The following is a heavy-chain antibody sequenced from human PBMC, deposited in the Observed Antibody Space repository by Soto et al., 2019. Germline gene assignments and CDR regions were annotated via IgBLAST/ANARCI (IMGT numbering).Heavy chain of an antibody. CDR3: ARSRFDSSGNDAFDI. CDR2: ISSSGSTI. D-gene: IGHD6-19*01. Sequence: GGSLILSCAASGFTFSDYYMSWIRQAPGKGLEWVSYISSSGSTIYYADSVKGRFTISRDNAKNSLYLQMNSLRAEDTAVYYCARSRFDSSGNDAFDIWGQGTMVTVSS. CDR1: GFTFSDYY. J-gene: IGHJ3*02. V-gene: IGHV3-11*01.